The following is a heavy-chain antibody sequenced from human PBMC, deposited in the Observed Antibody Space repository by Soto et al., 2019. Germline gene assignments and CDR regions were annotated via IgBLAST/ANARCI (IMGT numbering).Heavy chain of an antibody. CDR2: INHSGST. CDR3: ARSFVLRFSYGVGAFDI. V-gene: IGHV4-34*01. D-gene: IGHD3-3*01. J-gene: IGHJ3*02. Sequence: SETLSLTCAVYGGSFSGYYWSWIRQPPGKGLEWIGEINHSGSTNYNPSLKSRVTISVDTSKNQFSLKLSSVTAADTAVYYCARSFVLRFSYGVGAFDIWGQGTMVTVSS. CDR1: GGSFSGYY.